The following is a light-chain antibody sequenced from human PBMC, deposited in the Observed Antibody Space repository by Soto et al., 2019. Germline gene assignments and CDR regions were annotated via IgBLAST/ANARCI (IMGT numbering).Light chain of an antibody. J-gene: IGKJ2*01. CDR2: GAS. CDR1: QSISTS. Sequence: DIQMTQSPSSLSASVGDRVTITCRASQSISTSLNWYQQKPGKAPTLLIYGASSLQSGVPSRFSGSGSGTGFTLTISSLQPEDFATYYCQQSYSTLPFTFGQGTKLEI. V-gene: IGKV1-39*01. CDR3: QQSYSTLPFT.